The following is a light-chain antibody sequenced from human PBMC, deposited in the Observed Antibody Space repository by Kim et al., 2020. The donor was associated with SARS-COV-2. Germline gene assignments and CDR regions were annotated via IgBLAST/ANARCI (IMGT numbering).Light chain of an antibody. CDR1: QSVDNSN. CDR2: AIY. J-gene: IGKJ2*01. CDR3: QHYGGSPPDT. Sequence: SPGDRATLSGRASQSVDNSNLAWYHQQPGQAPRLLIYAIYKRPSGIPDRFSGSGSGTDFALTITRLEPEDFGVYYCQHYGGSPPDTFGQGTKLEI. V-gene: IGKV3-20*01.